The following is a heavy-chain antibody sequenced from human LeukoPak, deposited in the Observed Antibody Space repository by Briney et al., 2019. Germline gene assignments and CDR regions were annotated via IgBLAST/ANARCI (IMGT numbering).Heavy chain of an antibody. CDR2: INPNSGGT. V-gene: IGHV1-2*02. Sequence: ASVKVSCKASGYTFTGYYMHWVRQAPGQGLEWMGWINPNSGGTNYAQDFHGRVTMTRDTSINTAYMELSRLRSDDTAVYYCARDPSTYEEQLAFDYWGQGTLVTVSS. CDR1: GYTFTGYY. D-gene: IGHD3-3*01. CDR3: ARDPSTYEEQLAFDY. J-gene: IGHJ4*02.